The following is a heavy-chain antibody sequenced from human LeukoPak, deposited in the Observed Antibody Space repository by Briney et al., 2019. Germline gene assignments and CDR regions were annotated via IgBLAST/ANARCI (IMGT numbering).Heavy chain of an antibody. CDR2: LYSDGTT. J-gene: IGHJ3*01. Sequence: GGSLRLSCAASGFTVSSHYMNWVRQAPGKGLQWVSVLYSDGTTYYADSVKGRLTISRDNSRSTLYLQMNSLRAEDTAVYFCARVAYYRVTADQITDAFDVWGRGTAVTVSS. D-gene: IGHD2-21*02. CDR3: ARVAYYRVTADQITDAFDV. V-gene: IGHV3-66*01. CDR1: GFTVSSHY.